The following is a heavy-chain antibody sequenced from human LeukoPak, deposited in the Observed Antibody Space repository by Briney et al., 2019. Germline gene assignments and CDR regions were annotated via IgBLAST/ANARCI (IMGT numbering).Heavy chain of an antibody. D-gene: IGHD3-3*01. CDR2: ISAYNGNT. CDR1: GYTFTSYG. CDR3: ARPLYDFWSGYYDWIDYYGMDV. Sequence: ASVKVSCKASGYTFTSYGISWVRQAPGQGLEWMGWISAYNGNTNYAQKLQGRVTMTTDTSTSTAYMELGSLRSDDTAVYYCARPLYDFWSGYYDWIDYYGMDVWGQGTTVTVSS. V-gene: IGHV1-18*01. J-gene: IGHJ6*02.